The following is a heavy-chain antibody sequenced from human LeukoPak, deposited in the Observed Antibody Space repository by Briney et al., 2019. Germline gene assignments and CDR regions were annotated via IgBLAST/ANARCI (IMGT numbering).Heavy chain of an antibody. CDR1: GFSLSTSGVG. D-gene: IGHD3-3*01. CDR2: IYWNDDK. V-gene: IGHV2-5*01. J-gene: IGHJ4*02. CDR3: APWGRITIFGVVINHFDY. Sequence: SGPTLVNPTQTLTLTCTFSGFSLSTSGVGVGWIRQPPGKALEWLALIYWNDDKRYSPSLTSRLTITKDTSKNQVVLTMTNMDPVDTATYYCAPWGRITIFGVVINHFDYWGQGTLVTVSS.